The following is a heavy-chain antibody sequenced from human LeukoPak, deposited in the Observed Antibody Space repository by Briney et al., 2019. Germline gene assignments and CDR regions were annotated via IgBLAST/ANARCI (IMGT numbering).Heavy chain of an antibody. CDR2: IYYSGST. Sequence: SETLSLTCTVSGGSVSSSSNYWSWIRQPPGKGLEWIGNIYYSGSTNHNPSLKSRVIISLDTSKNQFSLKLTSVSAADTAIYYCAREGCSGGVCYTPGHWFAPWGQGTPVTVSS. CDR1: GGSVSSSSNY. J-gene: IGHJ5*02. D-gene: IGHD2-8*02. V-gene: IGHV4-61*01. CDR3: AREGCSGGVCYTPGHWFAP.